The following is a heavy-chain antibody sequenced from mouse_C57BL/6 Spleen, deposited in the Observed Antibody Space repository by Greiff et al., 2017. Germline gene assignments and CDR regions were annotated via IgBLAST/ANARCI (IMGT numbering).Heavy chain of an antibody. CDR1: GFTFSDYG. CDR3: ARLGSSYWYFDV. J-gene: IGHJ1*03. D-gene: IGHD1-1*01. V-gene: IGHV5-17*01. Sequence: EVHLVESGGGLVKPGGSLKLSCAASGFTFSDYGMHWVRQAPEKGLEWVAYISSGSSTIYYADTVKGRFTISRDNAKNNLFLQMTSLRSEDTAMYYCARLGSSYWYFDVWGTGTTVTVSS. CDR2: ISSGSSTI.